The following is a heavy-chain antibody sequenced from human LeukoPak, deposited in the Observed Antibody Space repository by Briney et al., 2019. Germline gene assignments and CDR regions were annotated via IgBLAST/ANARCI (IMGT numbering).Heavy chain of an antibody. J-gene: IGHJ4*02. CDR2: IKQDGSEK. Sequence: GGSLRRSCAVSGFSLGTIWMSWVRQAPGKGLEWVANIKQDGSEKYYVDSVKGRFTISRDNAKNSLYLQMNSLRAEDTAMYYCARDSAGNDYWGQGTLVTVSS. V-gene: IGHV3-7*01. D-gene: IGHD6-13*01. CDR1: GFSLGTIW. CDR3: ARDSAGNDY.